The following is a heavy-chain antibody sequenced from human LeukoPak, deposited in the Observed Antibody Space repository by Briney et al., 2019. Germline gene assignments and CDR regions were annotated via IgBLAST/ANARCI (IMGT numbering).Heavy chain of an antibody. Sequence: ASVKVSCKASGYTFINYAIHWVRQAPGQRLEWMGWINAYNGNTNYAQKLQGRVTMTTDTSTSTAYMELRSLRSDDTAVYYCARAPLWFGELRYFQHWGQGTLVTVSS. D-gene: IGHD3-10*01. CDR2: INAYNGNT. CDR1: GYTFINYA. J-gene: IGHJ1*01. CDR3: ARAPLWFGELRYFQH. V-gene: IGHV1-18*01.